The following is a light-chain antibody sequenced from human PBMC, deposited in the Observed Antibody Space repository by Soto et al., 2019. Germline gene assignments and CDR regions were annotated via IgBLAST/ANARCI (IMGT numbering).Light chain of an antibody. CDR2: GAS. Sequence: EIVLTHSPGILSFSAWESGTLXQTPSQSVSNDFLAWYQQKPGQAPRLLIYGASTRATDVPDRFSGSGSGADFTLSISRLEPEDFAVYYCQQYGSSPPRTFGQGTKVDIK. V-gene: IGKV3-20*01. CDR1: QSVSNDF. CDR3: QQYGSSPPRT. J-gene: IGKJ1*01.